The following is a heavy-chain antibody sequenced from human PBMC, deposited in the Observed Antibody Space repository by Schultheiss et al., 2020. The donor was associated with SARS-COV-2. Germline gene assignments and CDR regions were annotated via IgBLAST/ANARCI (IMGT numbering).Heavy chain of an antibody. J-gene: IGHJ4*02. Sequence: GSLRLSCAVYGGSFSGYYWSWIRQPPGKGLEWIGEINHSGSTNYNPSLKSRVTISVDTSKNQFSLKLSSVTAADTAVYYCARHRRSVPGQTYDYWGQGTLVTVSS. CDR3: ARHRRSVPGQTYDY. D-gene: IGHD3-10*01. CDR2: INHSGST. V-gene: IGHV4-34*01. CDR1: GGSFSGYY.